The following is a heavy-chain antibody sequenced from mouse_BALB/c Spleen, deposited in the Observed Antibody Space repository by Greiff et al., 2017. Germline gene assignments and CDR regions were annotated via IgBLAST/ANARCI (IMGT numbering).Heavy chain of an antibody. CDR2: IYWDDDK. Sequence: QVTLKESGPGILQPSQTLSLTCSFSGFSLSTSGMGVSWIRQPSGKGLEWLAHIYWDDDKRYNPSLKSRLTISKDTSSNQVFLKITSVDTADTATYYCARGSTMITVDYWGQGTSVTVSS. CDR3: ARGSTMITVDY. V-gene: IGHV8-12*01. D-gene: IGHD2-4*01. CDR1: GFSLSTSGMG. J-gene: IGHJ4*01.